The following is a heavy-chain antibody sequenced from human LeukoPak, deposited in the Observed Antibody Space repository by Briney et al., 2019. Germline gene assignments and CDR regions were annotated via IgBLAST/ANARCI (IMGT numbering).Heavy chain of an antibody. CDR1: GGTFSSYA. V-gene: IGHV1-69*13. CDR3: ARDTGGNNYDILTGYPYQYNWFDP. CDR2: IIPIFGTA. D-gene: IGHD3-9*01. Sequence: ASVKVSCKASGGTFSSYAISWVRQAPGQGLEWMGGIIPIFGTANYAQKFQGRVTITADESTSTACMELSSLRSEDTAVYYCARDTGGNNYDILTGYPYQYNWFDPWGQGTLVTVSS. J-gene: IGHJ5*02.